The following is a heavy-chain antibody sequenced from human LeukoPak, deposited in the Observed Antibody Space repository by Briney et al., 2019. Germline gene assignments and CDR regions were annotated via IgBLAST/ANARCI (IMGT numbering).Heavy chain of an antibody. CDR2: IKKDGSEK. J-gene: IGHJ4*02. CDR1: GFTFSSYW. Sequence: GGSLRLSCAASGFTFSSYWMSWVRQAPGKGLDGVANIKKDGSEKYYVDSVKGRFTISRDNAKNSLYLQMNSLRAEDTAVYYCARVSSSTSCFDYWGQGTLVTVSS. CDR3: ARVSSSTSCFDY. V-gene: IGHV3-7*03. D-gene: IGHD2-2*01.